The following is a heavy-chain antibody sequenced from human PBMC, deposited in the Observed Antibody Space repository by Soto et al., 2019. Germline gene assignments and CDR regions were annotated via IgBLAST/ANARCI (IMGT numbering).Heavy chain of an antibody. CDR1: GGSFFSYY. V-gene: IGHV4-4*07. CDR2: IYANGNA. J-gene: IGHJ6*02. CDR3: ARGVRDGYYGMDV. Sequence: QAQLQESGPGLVKPSETLSLTCSVSGGSFFSYYWTWIRQPAGKGLEWIGRIYANGNANYNPSLKSRVTMSADTSKNQFSLRLRSVTAADTAVYYCARGVRDGYYGMDVWGPGATVTVS. D-gene: IGHD3-16*02.